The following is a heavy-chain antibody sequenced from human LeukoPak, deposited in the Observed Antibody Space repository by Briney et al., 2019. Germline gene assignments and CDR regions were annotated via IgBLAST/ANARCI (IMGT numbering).Heavy chain of an antibody. CDR3: ARGTSGTFKSFDY. D-gene: IGHD1-26*01. CDR1: GFTVSSNY. J-gene: IGHJ4*02. CDR2: IYSGGST. V-gene: IGHV3-53*01. Sequence: GGSLRLSCAASGFTVSSNYMSWVREAPGKGLEWVSVIYSGGSTYYADSVKGRFTISRDNSNNTLYLQINSLRAEDTAVYYCARGTSGTFKSFDYWGQGTLVTVSS.